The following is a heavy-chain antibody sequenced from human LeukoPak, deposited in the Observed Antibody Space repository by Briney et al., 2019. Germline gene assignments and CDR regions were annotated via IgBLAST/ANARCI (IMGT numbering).Heavy chain of an antibody. D-gene: IGHD4-17*01. CDR1: GFTFSSYA. J-gene: IGHJ4*02. Sequence: GRSLRLSCAASGFTFSSYAMHWVRQAPGKGLEWVAVISYDGSNKYYADSVKGRFTISRDNSKNTLYLQMNSLRAEDTAVYYCAAMTTVTTFDYFDYWGQGTLVTVSS. V-gene: IGHV3-30-3*01. CDR2: ISYDGSNK. CDR3: AAMTTVTTFDYFDY.